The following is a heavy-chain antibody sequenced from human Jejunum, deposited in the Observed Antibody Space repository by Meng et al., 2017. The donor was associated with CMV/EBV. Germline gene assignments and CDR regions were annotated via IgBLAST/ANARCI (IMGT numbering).Heavy chain of an antibody. J-gene: IGHJ4*02. D-gene: IGHD3-3*01. CDR3: ARVFHYDFWSGYLTQYYFDY. Sequence: SSYYWGWIRQPPGKGLEWIGSIYYSGSTNSNPSLKSRVTISADTSKNQVSLKLSSVTAADTAVYYCARVFHYDFWSGYLTQYYFDYWGQGTLVTVSS. V-gene: IGHV4-39*07. CDR1: SSYY. CDR2: IYYSGST.